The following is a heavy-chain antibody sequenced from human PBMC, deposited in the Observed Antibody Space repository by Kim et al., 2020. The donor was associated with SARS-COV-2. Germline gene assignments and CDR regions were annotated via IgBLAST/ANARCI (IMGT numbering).Heavy chain of an antibody. CDR2: ISYDGSNK. D-gene: IGHD3-10*01. J-gene: IGHJ4*02. Sequence: GGSLRLSCAASGFTVSSYGMHWVRQAPGKGLEWVAVISYDGSNKYYADSVKGRFTISRDNSKNTLYLQMNSLRAEDTAVYYCAKDRSGIFDYWGQGTLVTVYS. V-gene: IGHV3-30*18. CDR1: GFTVSSYG. CDR3: AKDRSGIFDY.